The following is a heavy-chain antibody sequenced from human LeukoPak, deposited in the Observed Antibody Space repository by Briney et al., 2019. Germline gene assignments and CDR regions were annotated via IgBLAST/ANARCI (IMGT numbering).Heavy chain of an antibody. V-gene: IGHV3-30-3*01. CDR2: ISYDGSNK. CDR1: GFTFSSYA. CDR3: ASPVNYGDYVPFDY. D-gene: IGHD4-17*01. Sequence: PGGSLRLSCAASGFTFSSYAMHWVRQAPGKGLEWVAVISYDGSNKYYAGSVKGRFTISRDNSKNTLYLQMNSLRAEDTAVYCCASPVNYGDYVPFDYWGQGTLVTVSS. J-gene: IGHJ4*02.